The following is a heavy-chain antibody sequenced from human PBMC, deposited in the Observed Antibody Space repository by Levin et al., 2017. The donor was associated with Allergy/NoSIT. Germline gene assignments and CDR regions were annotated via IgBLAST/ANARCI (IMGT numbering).Heavy chain of an antibody. CDR1: GYSFTTYW. Sequence: GGSLRLSCKGSGYSFTTYWVAWVRQTPEKGLEWMGTIYPGDSDTRYSPSFQGQVTISADKSISTAYLQWISLKASDTAIYYCARREVTGTIWEYYDFWGQGTLVTVSS. CDR2: IYPGDSDT. D-gene: IGHD6-19*01. J-gene: IGHJ4*02. V-gene: IGHV5-51*01. CDR3: ARREVTGTIWEYYDF.